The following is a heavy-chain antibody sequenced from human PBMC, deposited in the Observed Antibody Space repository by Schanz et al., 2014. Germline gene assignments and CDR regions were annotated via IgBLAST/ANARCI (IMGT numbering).Heavy chain of an antibody. CDR3: AKDGPGGAGSYSADGGMDV. V-gene: IGHV3-23*01. D-gene: IGHD3-10*01. CDR1: GFNFSDYA. Sequence: EVQLLESGGGLVQPGGSLRLSCAASGFNFSDYAMCWVRQAPGKGLEWVSAISGGGGTTNCTDSVKGRFTISRDNSKSTLYLQMNSLRAEDTAVYYCAKDGPGGAGSYSADGGMDVWGRGTTVTVSS. J-gene: IGHJ6*02. CDR2: ISGGGGTT.